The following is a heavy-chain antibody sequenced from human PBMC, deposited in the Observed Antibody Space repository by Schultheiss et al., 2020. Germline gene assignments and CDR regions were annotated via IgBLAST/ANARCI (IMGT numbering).Heavy chain of an antibody. CDR1: GGSISSGAYS. V-gene: IGHV4-30-2*01. CDR2: IFHSGST. CDR3: ARTLAYGEGAGVFDY. J-gene: IGHJ4*02. D-gene: IGHD4-17*01. Sequence: SQTLSLTCVVSGGSISSGAYSWSWIRQPPGKGLEWIGYIFHSGSTYYNPSLKSRVTISVDRSKNQFSLKLSSVTAADTAVYYCARTLAYGEGAGVFDYWGQGTLVTVSS.